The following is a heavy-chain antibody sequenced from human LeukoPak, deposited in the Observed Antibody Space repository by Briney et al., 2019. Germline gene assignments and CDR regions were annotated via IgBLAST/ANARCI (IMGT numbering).Heavy chain of an antibody. D-gene: IGHD3-22*01. CDR3: ATTAPPTYYYDSSGYNY. CDR2: MNPNSGNT. J-gene: IGHJ4*02. Sequence: ASVKVSCKASGYTFTSYDINWVRQATGQGLEWMGWMNPNSGNTGYAQKFQGRVTMTRNTSISTAYMELSRLRSDDTAVYYCATTAPPTYYYDSSGYNYWGQGTLVTVSS. CDR1: GYTFTSYD. V-gene: IGHV1-8*01.